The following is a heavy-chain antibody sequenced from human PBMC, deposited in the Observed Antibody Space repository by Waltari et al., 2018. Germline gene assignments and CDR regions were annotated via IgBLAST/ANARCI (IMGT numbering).Heavy chain of an antibody. J-gene: IGHJ6*02. V-gene: IGHV1-69*08. D-gene: IGHD2-8*01. Sequence: QVQLVQSGAEVKKPGSSVKVSCKASGGTFSSYTISWVRQAPGQGLEWMGRIIPILGIANYAQKFQGRVTITADKSTSTAYMELSSLRSEDTAVYYCARDRPSMLYRGYYYYGMDVWGQGTTVTVSS. CDR2: IIPILGIA. CDR3: ARDRPSMLYRGYYYYGMDV. CDR1: GGTFSSYT.